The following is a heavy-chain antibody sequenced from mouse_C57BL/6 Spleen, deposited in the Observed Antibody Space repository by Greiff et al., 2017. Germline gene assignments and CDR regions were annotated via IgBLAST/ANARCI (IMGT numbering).Heavy chain of an antibody. CDR2: IDPSDSET. D-gene: IGHD2-4*01. CDR1: GYTFTSYW. V-gene: IGHV1-52*01. CDR3: ASGEYDVDYDGGNVDY. J-gene: IGHJ2*01. Sequence: QVQLQQPGAELVRPGSSVKLSCKASGYTFTSYWLHWVKQRPIQGLEWIGNIDPSDSETHYNQKFKDKATLTVDKSSSTACMQLSSLTSEDSAVYYCASGEYDVDYDGGNVDYWGQGTTLTVSS.